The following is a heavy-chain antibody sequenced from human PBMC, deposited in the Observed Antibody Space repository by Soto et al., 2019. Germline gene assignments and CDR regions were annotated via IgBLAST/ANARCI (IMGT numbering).Heavy chain of an antibody. CDR2: ISGYSGNT. Sequence: QVQLVQSGAEVKKPGASVKVSCKTSGYTFSSYGISWVRQAPGQGLEWMGWISGYSGNTNYAQNLQGRVTMTTDTSTSTAYMELRSRRADDTAVYYCAREGSGSQYSQYFEYWGQGTLVTVSA. CDR3: AREGSGSQYSQYFEY. V-gene: IGHV1-18*01. J-gene: IGHJ4*02. CDR1: GYTFSSYG. D-gene: IGHD1-26*01.